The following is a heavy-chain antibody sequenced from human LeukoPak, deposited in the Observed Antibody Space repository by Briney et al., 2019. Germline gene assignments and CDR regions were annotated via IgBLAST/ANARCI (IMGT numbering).Heavy chain of an antibody. V-gene: IGHV4-39*07. Sequence: SETLSLTCTVSGGSISSSTYYWGWIRQPPGKGLEWIGIVYYSGSTHYNPSLRSRATISVDTSKNQFSLKLSSVTAADTAVYYCARAFLEGTVFDYWGQGTLVTVSS. D-gene: IGHD3-3*02. CDR2: VYYSGST. CDR1: GGSISSSTYY. J-gene: IGHJ4*02. CDR3: ARAFLEGTVFDY.